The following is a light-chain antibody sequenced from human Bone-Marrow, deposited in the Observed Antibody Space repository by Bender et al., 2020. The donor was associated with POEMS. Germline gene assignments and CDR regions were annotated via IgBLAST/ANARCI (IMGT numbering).Light chain of an antibody. Sequence: QSALTQPASVSASPGQSITISCTGTNIDVGHYKFVSWYQLHPGGAPKLIIYEASRRPSGVPNRFSGSKSGNTASLTISGLQAEDESDYYCCSDAGSSTWVFGGGTKLTVL. CDR1: NIDVGHYKF. CDR2: EAS. J-gene: IGLJ3*02. CDR3: CSDAGSSTWV. V-gene: IGLV2-23*01.